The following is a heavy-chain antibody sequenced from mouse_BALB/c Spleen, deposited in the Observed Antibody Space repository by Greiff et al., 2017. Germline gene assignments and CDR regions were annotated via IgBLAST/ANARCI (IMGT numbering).Heavy chain of an antibody. CDR3: ATTVVAYYYAMDY. J-gene: IGHJ4*01. CDR1: GYTFTSYW. CDR2: INPSNGRT. V-gene: IGHV1S81*02. Sequence: QVQLQQPGAELVKPGASVKLSCKASGYTFTSYWMHWVKQRPGQGLEWIGEINPSNGRTNYNEKFKSKATLTVDKSSSTAYMQLSSLTSEDSAVYFCATTVVAYYYAMDYWGQGTSVTVSS. D-gene: IGHD1-1*01.